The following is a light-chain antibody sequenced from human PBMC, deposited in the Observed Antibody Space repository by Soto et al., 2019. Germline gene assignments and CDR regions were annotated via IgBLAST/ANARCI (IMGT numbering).Light chain of an antibody. CDR1: QSISSY. CDR2: DAS. Sequence: DIQMTQSPSSLSASVGDRVTITCRASQSISSYLNWYQQKPGKAPKLLIFDASSLKTGVPSRFSGSGSGTEFTLTISNLQPDDFATYYCQPDDSYSSGPFGQGTKVEIK. J-gene: IGKJ1*01. V-gene: IGKV1-5*01. CDR3: QPDDSYSSGP.